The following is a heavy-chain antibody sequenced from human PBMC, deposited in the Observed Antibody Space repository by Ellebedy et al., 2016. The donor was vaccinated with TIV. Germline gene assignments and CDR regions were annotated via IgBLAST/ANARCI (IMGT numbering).Heavy chain of an antibody. J-gene: IGHJ6*02. CDR3: ARELGRYGMDV. Sequence: MPSETLSLTCSVSGGSINNYYWAWIRQPPGQGLEWIGDIHHSRNSLIHPFLKSRVTLSLDTSKSQFSLNLRSVTAADTAKYYCARELGRYGMDVWGQGTTVTVSS. V-gene: IGHV4-59*01. CDR1: GGSINNYY. CDR2: IHHSRNS.